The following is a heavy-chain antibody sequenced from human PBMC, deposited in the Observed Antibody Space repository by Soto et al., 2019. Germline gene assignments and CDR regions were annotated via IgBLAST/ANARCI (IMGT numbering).Heavy chain of an antibody. CDR1: GFTFSSYC. V-gene: IGHV3-74*01. J-gene: IGHJ4*02. Sequence: EVQLVESGGGLVQPGGSQRFSCAASGFTFSSYCMHWVRQAPGKGLVWVSRINGDGSSTNYADFVKGRFTISRDNDKNTLYLHINSLRAEDTAVYYCARGARNFYYFDYWGQGALVTVSS. D-gene: IGHD1-7*01. CDR3: ARGARNFYYFDY. CDR2: INGDGSST.